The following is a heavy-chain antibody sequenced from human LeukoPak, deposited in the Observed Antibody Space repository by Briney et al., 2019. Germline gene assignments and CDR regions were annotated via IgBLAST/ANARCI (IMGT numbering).Heavy chain of an antibody. J-gene: IGHJ4*02. Sequence: PGGSLRLSCAASGFTFSSYGMHWVRQAPGKGLEYASGISSNGGSTYCANSVKGRFTISRDNSKNTLYLQMGSLRVEDMAVYYCAREYSSSSVDYWGQGTLVTVSS. D-gene: IGHD6-6*01. CDR1: GFTFSSYG. V-gene: IGHV3-64*01. CDR3: AREYSSSSVDY. CDR2: ISSNGGST.